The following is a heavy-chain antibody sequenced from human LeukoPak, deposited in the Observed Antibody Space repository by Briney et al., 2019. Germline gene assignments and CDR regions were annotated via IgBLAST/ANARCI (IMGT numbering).Heavy chain of an antibody. CDR2: FDPEDGET. D-gene: IGHD5-24*01. CDR1: GYTLTELS. V-gene: IGHV1-24*01. CDR3: ASRDGYNYRFDY. Sequence: ASVKVSCKVSGYTLTELSMRWVRQAPGKGLEWMGGFDPEDGETIYAQKFQGRVTMTEDTSTDTAYMELSSLRSEDTAVYYCASRDGYNYRFDYWGQGTLVTVSS. J-gene: IGHJ4*02.